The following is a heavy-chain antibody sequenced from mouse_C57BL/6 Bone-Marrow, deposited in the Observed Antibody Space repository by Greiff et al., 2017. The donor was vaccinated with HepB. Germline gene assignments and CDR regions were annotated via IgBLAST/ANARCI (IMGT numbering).Heavy chain of an antibody. CDR1: GYTFTSYG. V-gene: IGHV1-81*01. CDR2: IYPRSGNT. J-gene: IGHJ2*01. Sequence: QVQLQQSGAELARPGASVKLSCKASGYTFTSYGISWVKQRTGQGLEWIGEIYPRSGNTYYNEKFKGKATLTADKSSSTAYMELRSLTSEDSAVYFCARSGGIYYYGSSYHDYWGQGTTLTVSS. CDR3: ARSGGIYYYGSSYHDY. D-gene: IGHD1-1*01.